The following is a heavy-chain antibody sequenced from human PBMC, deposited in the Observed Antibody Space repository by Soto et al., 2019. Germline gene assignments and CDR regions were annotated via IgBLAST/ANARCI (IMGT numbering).Heavy chain of an antibody. CDR2: ITSSSGGT. D-gene: IGHD2-15*01. J-gene: IGHJ4*02. V-gene: IGHV3-23*01. Sequence: SGGSLRLSCAASGFIFSNYAMSWVRQAPGKGLEWVSGITSSSGGTHYADSVKGRFTISRDNSKNTLYLQMNSLRVEDTAVYYCAKDRCSGGNCYSDFDYWGQGTLVTVSS. CDR1: GFIFSNYA. CDR3: AKDRCSGGNCYSDFDY.